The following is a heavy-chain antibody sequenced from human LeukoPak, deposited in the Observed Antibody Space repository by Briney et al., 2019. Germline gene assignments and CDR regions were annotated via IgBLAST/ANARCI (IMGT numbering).Heavy chain of an antibody. D-gene: IGHD3/OR15-3a*01. CDR2: ISYDGSNK. CDR3: ARDRDYYFDY. Sequence: PGRSLRLSCAASGFTFSSYGMHWVRQAPGKGLEWVAVISYDGSNKYYADSVKGRFTISRDNSKNTLYLQMNSLRAEDTAVYYCARDRDYYFDYWGQGTLVTVSS. V-gene: IGHV3-30*03. CDR1: GFTFSSYG. J-gene: IGHJ4*02.